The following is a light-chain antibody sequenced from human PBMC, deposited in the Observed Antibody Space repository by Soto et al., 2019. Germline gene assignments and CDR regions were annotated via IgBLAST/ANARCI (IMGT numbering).Light chain of an antibody. Sequence: NFMLTQPHSVSESPGKTVTISCTGSSGSIASNYVQWYQQRPGSAPTTVIYEDNQRPSGVPDRFSGSIDSSSNSASLTISGLKSEDAADYYCQSYDSSNQVFGGGTTLTVL. CDR3: QSYDSSNQV. CDR1: SGSIASNY. CDR2: EDN. V-gene: IGLV6-57*02. J-gene: IGLJ3*02.